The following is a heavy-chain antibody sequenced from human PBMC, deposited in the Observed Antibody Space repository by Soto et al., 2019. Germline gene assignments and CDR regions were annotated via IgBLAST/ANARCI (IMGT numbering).Heavy chain of an antibody. CDR1: GGSFSGYY. CDR2: VHHSGPT. Sequence: SETLSLTCAVYGGSFSGYYWSWIRQPPGKGLEWIGEVHHSGPTNYNPSLKSRVTISVDTSKNQFSLKLNSVTAVDTAVYYCAGGGGDFYMDVWDKGTTVTVSS. J-gene: IGHJ6*03. D-gene: IGHD3-16*01. V-gene: IGHV4-34*01. CDR3: AGGGGDFYMDV.